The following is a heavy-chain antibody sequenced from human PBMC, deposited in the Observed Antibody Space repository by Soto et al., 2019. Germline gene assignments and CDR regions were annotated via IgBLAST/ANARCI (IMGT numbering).Heavy chain of an antibody. V-gene: IGHV4-39*02. CDR1: GGSISSSSYY. D-gene: IGHD5-18*01. CDR2: IYYSGST. J-gene: IGHJ4*02. CDR3: ARAIPAGYGHTTLEY. Sequence: PSETLSLTCTVSGGSISSSSYYWGWIRQPPGKGLEWIGSIYYSGSTYYNPSLQGRVTLTTDSSTNSAYLELRSLRSDDTAVYFCARAIPAGYGHTTLEYWGQGTRVTVPS.